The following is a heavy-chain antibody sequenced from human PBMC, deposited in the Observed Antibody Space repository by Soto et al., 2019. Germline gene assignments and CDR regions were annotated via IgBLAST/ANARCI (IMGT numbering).Heavy chain of an antibody. CDR1: GGTFSSYT. CDR2: IIPILGIA. CDR3: ARYYDSSGGIDY. Sequence: QVQLVQSGAEVKKPGSSVKVSCKASGGTFSSYTISWVRQAPGQGLEWMGRIIPILGIANYAQKFQGRVXIXAXXSTSTAYMELSRLRSEDTAVYYCARYYDSSGGIDYWGQGTLVTVSS. D-gene: IGHD3-22*01. J-gene: IGHJ4*02. V-gene: IGHV1-69*02.